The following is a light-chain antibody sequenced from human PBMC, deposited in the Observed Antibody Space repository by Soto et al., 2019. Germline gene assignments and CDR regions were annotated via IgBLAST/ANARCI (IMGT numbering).Light chain of an antibody. CDR3: QQYTNYPWT. Sequence: DIQMTQSPSTLSASVEDRVTITCRASQSISSWLAWHQQQPGKAPKLLIYKASSLESGVPSRFSGSGSGTEFTLTISSLQPDDFATYYCQQYTNYPWTFGQGTKVEIK. CDR2: KAS. V-gene: IGKV1-5*03. CDR1: QSISSW. J-gene: IGKJ1*01.